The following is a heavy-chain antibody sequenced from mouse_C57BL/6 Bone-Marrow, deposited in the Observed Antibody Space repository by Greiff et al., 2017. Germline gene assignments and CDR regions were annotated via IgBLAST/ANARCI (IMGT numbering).Heavy chain of an antibody. V-gene: IGHV1-18*01. Sequence: EVQLQQSGPELVKPGASVKIPCKASGYTFTDYNMDWVKQSHGKSLEWIGDINPNNGGTIYNQKFKGKATLTVDKSSSTAYMELRSLTSEDTAVYYCARRNDYDVGLYYFDYWGQGTTLTVSS. D-gene: IGHD2-4*01. J-gene: IGHJ2*01. CDR1: GYTFTDYN. CDR2: INPNNGGT. CDR3: ARRNDYDVGLYYFDY.